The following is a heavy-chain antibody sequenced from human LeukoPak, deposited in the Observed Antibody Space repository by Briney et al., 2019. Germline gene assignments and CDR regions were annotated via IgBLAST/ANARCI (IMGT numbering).Heavy chain of an antibody. CDR1: GYTFTGYY. CDR3: ARDRYSSARSKVFDY. CDR2: INPNSGGT. V-gene: IGHV1-2*02. J-gene: IGHJ4*02. Sequence: ASVKVSCKASGYTFTGYYMHWVRQAPGQGLEWMGWINPNSGGTNYAQKFQGRVTMTRDTSTSTVYMELSSLRSEDTAVYYCARDRYSSARSKVFDYWGQGTLVTVSS. D-gene: IGHD6-25*01.